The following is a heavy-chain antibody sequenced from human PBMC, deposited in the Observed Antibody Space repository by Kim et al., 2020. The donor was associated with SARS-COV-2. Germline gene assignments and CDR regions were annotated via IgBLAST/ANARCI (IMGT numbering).Heavy chain of an antibody. V-gene: IGHV3-21*01. Sequence: GGSLRLSCAASGFTFSRYSMNWVRQAPGKGLEWVSSISSSSSYIYYADSVKGRFTISRDNAKNSLYLQMNSLRAEDTAVYFCGGGDYDVLTGYSGPFDYWGQGTLVTVSS. CDR2: ISSSSSYI. J-gene: IGHJ4*02. D-gene: IGHD3-9*01. CDR1: GFTFSRYS. CDR3: GGGDYDVLTGYSGPFDY.